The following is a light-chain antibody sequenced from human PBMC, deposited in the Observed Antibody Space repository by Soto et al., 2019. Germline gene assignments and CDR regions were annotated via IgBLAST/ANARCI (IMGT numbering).Light chain of an antibody. CDR3: SSYTGSASWV. Sequence: QSALTQPASVSGSPGQSITISCTGTSSDVGGYNYVSWYQQHPGKAPKLMIYEVNNRPSGVSNRFSGSKSGNTASLSISGLQAEDEADDYCSSYTGSASWVFGGGTKLTVL. CDR1: SSDVGGYNY. CDR2: EVN. V-gene: IGLV2-14*01. J-gene: IGLJ3*02.